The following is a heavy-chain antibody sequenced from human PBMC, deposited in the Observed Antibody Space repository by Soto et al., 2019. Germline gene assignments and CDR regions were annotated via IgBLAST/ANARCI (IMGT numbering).Heavy chain of an antibody. CDR3: ARGDYYYGSGSSIYYYYGMDV. CDR2: IYYSGST. CDR1: GGSISSGGYY. J-gene: IGHJ6*02. D-gene: IGHD3-10*01. Sequence: QVQLQESGPGLVKPSQTLSLTCTVSGGSISSGGYYWSWIRQHPGKGLEWIGYIYYSGSTYYNPSLTSRVTISVDTSKNQFSLKLSSVTAADTAVYYCARGDYYYGSGSSIYYYYGMDVWGQGTTVTVSS. V-gene: IGHV4-31*03.